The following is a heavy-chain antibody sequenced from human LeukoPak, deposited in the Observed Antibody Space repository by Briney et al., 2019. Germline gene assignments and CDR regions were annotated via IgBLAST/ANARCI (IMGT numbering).Heavy chain of an antibody. CDR2: INHSGST. V-gene: IGHV4-34*01. CDR3: ARRRDFIDY. CDR1: GGSFSGYY. J-gene: IGHJ4*02. Sequence: PSETLSLTCAVYGGSFSGYYWSWIRQPPGKGLEWIGEINHSGSTNYNPSLKSRVTISVDTSKNQFSLKPSSVTAADTAVYYCARRRDFIDYWGQGTLVTVSS. D-gene: IGHD3/OR15-3a*01.